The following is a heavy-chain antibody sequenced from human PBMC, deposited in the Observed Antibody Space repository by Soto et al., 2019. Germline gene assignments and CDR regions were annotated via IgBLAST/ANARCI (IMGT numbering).Heavy chain of an antibody. CDR2: ISWDGGST. CDR1: GLTFDDYT. D-gene: IGHD4-17*01. Sequence: PGGSLRLSCAASGLTFDDYTMHWVRQAPGKGLEWVSLISWDGGSTYYADSVKGRFTISRDNSKSSLYLQMNSLRTEDTALYYCAKDIETTSDYLTNYYYYGMDVWGQGTTVTVSS. J-gene: IGHJ6*02. CDR3: AKDIETTSDYLTNYYYYGMDV. V-gene: IGHV3-43*01.